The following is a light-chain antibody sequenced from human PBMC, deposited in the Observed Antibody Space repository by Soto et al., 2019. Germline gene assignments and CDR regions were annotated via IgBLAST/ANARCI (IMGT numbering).Light chain of an antibody. Sequence: DIQMTQSPSTLSASVGDQITITCRASQSINTWLAWYQQKPGKAPKLLIYKASTLESGVPSRFSGSGSGAEFTLTISSLQPDDFATYFCQQYNTYPMTFGGGTKVEVK. J-gene: IGKJ4*01. CDR1: QSINTW. CDR3: QQYNTYPMT. CDR2: KAS. V-gene: IGKV1-5*03.